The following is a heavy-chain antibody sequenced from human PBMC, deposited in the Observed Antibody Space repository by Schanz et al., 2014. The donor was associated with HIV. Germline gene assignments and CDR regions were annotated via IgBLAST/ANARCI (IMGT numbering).Heavy chain of an antibody. CDR3: VRGVIYYDSGSYYNYFDY. D-gene: IGHD3-10*01. Sequence: QVQLVQSGAEVRKPGSSVRVSCKASGDPFNSYAISWGRQAPGQGLEGMGGIIPIFDTVNYAQKFQGRVTMTADKSTSAAYMELSSLRSEDTAVYYCVRGVIYYDSGSYYNYFDYWGQGTLVTVSS. J-gene: IGHJ4*02. CDR2: IIPIFDTV. CDR1: GDPFNSYA. V-gene: IGHV1-69*06.